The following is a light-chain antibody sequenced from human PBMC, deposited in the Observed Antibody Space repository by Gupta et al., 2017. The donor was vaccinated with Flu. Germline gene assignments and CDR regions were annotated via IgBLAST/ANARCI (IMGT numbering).Light chain of an antibody. CDR3: SSYTSISTFYV. V-gene: IGLV2-14*01. Sequence: QSALTQPASVSGSLGQSITISCTGTSSDVGRSDSVSWYQQHPGKAPKLLIYDVSNRPSGVSSRFSGSKSGNTASLTISGLQAEDETDYYCSSYTSISTFYVFGTGTKVTVL. J-gene: IGLJ1*01. CDR1: SSDVGRSDS. CDR2: DVS.